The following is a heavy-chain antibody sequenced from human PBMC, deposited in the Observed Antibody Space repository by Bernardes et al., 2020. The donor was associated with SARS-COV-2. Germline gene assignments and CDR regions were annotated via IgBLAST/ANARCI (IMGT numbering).Heavy chain of an antibody. D-gene: IGHD2-21*02. V-gene: IGHV3-9*01. CDR2: ISWNSGSI. Sequence: GGSLRLSCAASGFTFDDFAMHWVRPAPGKGLEWVSGISWNSGSIGYAASVKGRFTISRDNAKNSLYLQMNSLRPDDTALYYCARIDEVTGRDYWGQGTLVTVSS. CDR1: GFTFDDFA. CDR3: ARIDEVTGRDY. J-gene: IGHJ4*02.